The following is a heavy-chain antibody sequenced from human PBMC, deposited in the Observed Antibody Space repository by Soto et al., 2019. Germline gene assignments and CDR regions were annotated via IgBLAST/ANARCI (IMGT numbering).Heavy chain of an antibody. D-gene: IGHD3-3*01. CDR3: AREITIFGVVTERGFDY. Sequence: ASVKVSCKASGYTFTGYYMHWVRQAPGQGLEWMGWINPNSGGTNYAQKFQGWVTMTRDTSISTAYMELSRLRSDDTAVYYCAREITIFGVVTERGFDYWGQGTLVTVSS. CDR2: INPNSGGT. CDR1: GYTFTGYY. J-gene: IGHJ4*02. V-gene: IGHV1-2*04.